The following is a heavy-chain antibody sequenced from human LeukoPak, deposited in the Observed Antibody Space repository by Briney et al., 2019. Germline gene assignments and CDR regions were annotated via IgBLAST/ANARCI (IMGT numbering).Heavy chain of an antibody. CDR3: ARDQFSYFAGSRFDY. Sequence: TGGSLRLSCAASGFTFSSYWMSWVRQAPGKGLEWVANINQDGSEKYYVDSVKGRFTISRDNAKNSLYLQMNSLRAEDTAVYYCARDQFSYFAGSRFDYWGQGTLVTVSS. J-gene: IGHJ4*02. CDR2: INQDGSEK. V-gene: IGHV3-7*01. D-gene: IGHD3-10*01. CDR1: GFTFSSYW.